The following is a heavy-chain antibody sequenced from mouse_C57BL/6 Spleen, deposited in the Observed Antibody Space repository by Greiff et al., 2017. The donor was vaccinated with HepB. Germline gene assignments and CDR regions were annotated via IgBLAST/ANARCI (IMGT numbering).Heavy chain of an antibody. CDR1: GYTFTSYW. Sequence: QVHVKQPGAELVKPGASVKLSCKASGYTFTSYWMHWVKQRPGRGLEWIGRIDPNSGGTKYNEKFKSKATLTVDKPSSTAYMQLSSLTSEDSAVYYCARSYDGYMYYFDYWGQGTTLTVSS. V-gene: IGHV1-72*01. D-gene: IGHD2-3*01. CDR3: ARSYDGYMYYFDY. J-gene: IGHJ2*01. CDR2: IDPNSGGT.